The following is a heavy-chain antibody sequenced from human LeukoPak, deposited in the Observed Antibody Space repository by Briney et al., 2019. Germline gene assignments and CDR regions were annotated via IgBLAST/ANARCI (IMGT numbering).Heavy chain of an antibody. CDR2: INHSGST. Sequence: RSSETLSLTCAVYGGSFSGYYWSWIRQPPGKGLEWIGEINHSGSTNHNPSLKSRVTISVDTSKNQFSLKLSSVTAADTAVYYCASWGYCSSTSCPRSWFDPWGQGTLVTVSS. D-gene: IGHD2-2*01. V-gene: IGHV4-34*01. CDR3: ASWGYCSSTSCPRSWFDP. CDR1: GGSFSGYY. J-gene: IGHJ5*02.